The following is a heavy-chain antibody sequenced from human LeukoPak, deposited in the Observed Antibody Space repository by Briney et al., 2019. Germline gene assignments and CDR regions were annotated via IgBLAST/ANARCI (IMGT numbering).Heavy chain of an antibody. J-gene: IGHJ4*02. D-gene: IGHD6-19*01. CDR1: GYTFTGYH. V-gene: IGHV1-2*02. CDR3: ARDRVGSGWPRPWYFEF. CDR2: INPNTGAT. Sequence: ASVKVSCKPSGYTFTGYHLHWVRQAPGQGLEWMGWINPNTGATIYAEKFQGRVTMTRDTSIGTAYMEMRSLRSDDTAVYYCARDRVGSGWPRPWYFEFWGQGTLITVSS.